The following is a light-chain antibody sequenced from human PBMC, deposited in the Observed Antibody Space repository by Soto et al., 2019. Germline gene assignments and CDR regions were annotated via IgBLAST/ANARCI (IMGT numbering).Light chain of an antibody. Sequence: QSVLTQPASVSGSPGQSITISCTGTSSDVGGHNYVSWYQQHPDKAPKLIISEVSNRPSGISNRFSGSKSGNTASLTISELQAEDEADYYCSSHSISTTLDYVFGTGTNVTVL. CDR1: SSDVGGHNY. CDR3: SSHSISTTLDYV. V-gene: IGLV2-14*01. J-gene: IGLJ1*01. CDR2: EVS.